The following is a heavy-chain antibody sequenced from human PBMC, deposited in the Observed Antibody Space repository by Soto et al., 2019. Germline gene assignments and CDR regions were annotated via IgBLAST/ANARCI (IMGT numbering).Heavy chain of an antibody. Sequence: GESLKISCKGSGYSFTSYWIGWVSLMPGKGLERMGIIYPGDSDTRYSPSFQGQVTISADKSISTAYLQWSSLKASDTAMYYCARRLYYYDSSGYLSIDAFDIWGQGTMVTVSS. CDR1: GYSFTSYW. CDR3: ARRLYYYDSSGYLSIDAFDI. CDR2: IYPGDSDT. V-gene: IGHV5-51*01. D-gene: IGHD3-22*01. J-gene: IGHJ3*02.